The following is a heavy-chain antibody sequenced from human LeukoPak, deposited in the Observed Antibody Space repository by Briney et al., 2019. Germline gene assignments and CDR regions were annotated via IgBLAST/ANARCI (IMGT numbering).Heavy chain of an antibody. V-gene: IGHV1-8*01. CDR1: GSPFTTYD. Sequence: SVKVSCKASGSPFTTYDINWGRQAAGQGLEWLGWMNPNRGNTGYAQTFQGRVTITWNTSISTAYMELSSLRSEDTAVYYCARPRALFAGFGDPTHYYYGMDVWGQGTTVTVSS. D-gene: IGHD3-10*01. J-gene: IGHJ6*02. CDR2: MNPNRGNT. CDR3: ARPRALFAGFGDPTHYYYGMDV.